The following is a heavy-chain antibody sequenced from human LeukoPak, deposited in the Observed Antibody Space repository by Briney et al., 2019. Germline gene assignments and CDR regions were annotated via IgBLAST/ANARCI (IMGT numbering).Heavy chain of an antibody. J-gene: IGHJ5*02. Sequence: ASVKVSCKASRGTFSTYAISWVRQAPGQNLEWMGRIIPILDVTNYAQKFQGRVSITADKSTSTAYMELRSLRSEDTAVYYCASHHSTGNNWFDPWGQGTLVTVSS. CDR3: ASHHSTGNNWFDP. CDR1: RGTFSTYA. D-gene: IGHD6-19*01. V-gene: IGHV1-69*04. CDR2: IIPILDVT.